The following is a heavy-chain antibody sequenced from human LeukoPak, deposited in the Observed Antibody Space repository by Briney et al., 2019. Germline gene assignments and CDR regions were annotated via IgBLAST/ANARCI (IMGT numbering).Heavy chain of an antibody. CDR3: ARDVEDIVVVVAASPYNWFDP. Sequence: ASVKVSCKASGYTFTGYYMHWVRQAPGQGLEWMGWINPNSGGTNYAQKFQGRVTMTRDTSISTAYMELSRLRSDDTAVYYCARDVEDIVVVVAASPYNWFDPWGREPWSPSPQ. CDR1: GYTFTGYY. V-gene: IGHV1-2*02. J-gene: IGHJ5*02. CDR2: INPNSGGT. D-gene: IGHD2-15*01.